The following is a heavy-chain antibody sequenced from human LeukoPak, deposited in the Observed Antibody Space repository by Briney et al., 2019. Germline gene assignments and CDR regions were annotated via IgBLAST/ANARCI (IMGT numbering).Heavy chain of an antibody. CDR3: AADQEYSSSLGNY. D-gene: IGHD6-6*01. CDR2: IVVGSGNT. CDR1: GFTFTSSA. V-gene: IGHV1-58*01. J-gene: IGHJ4*02. Sequence: SVKVSCKASGFTFTSSAVQWVRQARGQRLEWIGWIVVGSGNTNYAQKFQERVTITRDMSTSTAYMELSSLRSEDTAVYYCAADQEYSSSLGNYWGQGTLVTVSS.